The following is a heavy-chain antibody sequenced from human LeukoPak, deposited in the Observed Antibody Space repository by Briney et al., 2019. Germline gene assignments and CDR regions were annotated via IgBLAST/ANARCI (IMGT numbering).Heavy chain of an antibody. D-gene: IGHD2-8*01. V-gene: IGHV4-34*01. J-gene: IGHJ6*02. CDR3: ARANCTNGVCYRYYYYYGMDV. Sequence: SETLSLTCGVYGGSFSGCYWSWIRQPPGKGLEWIGEINHSGNTNYNPSLKSRVTISVDTSKNQFSLKVSSVTAADTAVYYCARANCTNGVCYRYYYYYGMDVWGQGTTVTVSS. CDR1: GGSFSGCY. CDR2: INHSGNT.